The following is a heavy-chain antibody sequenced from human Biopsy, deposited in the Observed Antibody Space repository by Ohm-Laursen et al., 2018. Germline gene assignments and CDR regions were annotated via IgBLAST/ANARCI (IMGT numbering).Heavy chain of an antibody. V-gene: IGHV1-69*13. CDR3: ARGEAARVNDNYRYRLDH. D-gene: IGHD6-6*01. Sequence: SVKVSCKASGGNLRGYGISWVRQAPGQGLEWMGGIMPAFGVVNYGQNFEGRVTIDADDSTTTVDLSSLTSEDTAVYYCARGEAARVNDNYRYRLDHWGQGTTVAVSS. J-gene: IGHJ6*02. CDR2: IMPAFGVV. CDR1: GGNLRGYG.